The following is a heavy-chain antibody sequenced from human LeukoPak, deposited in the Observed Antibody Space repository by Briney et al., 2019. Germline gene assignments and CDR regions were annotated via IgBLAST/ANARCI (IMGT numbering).Heavy chain of an antibody. V-gene: IGHV3-53*01. J-gene: IGHJ4*02. CDR3: ARVTSSGWYTLDY. D-gene: IGHD6-19*01. CDR2: IYSGGST. CDR1: GVTVSSNY. Sequence: PGGSLRLSCAASGVTVSSNYMSWVCQAPGKGLEWVSVIYSGGSTYYADSVKGRFTISRDNSKNTLYLQLNSLRADDTAVYYCARVTSSGWYTLDYWGQGTLVTVSS.